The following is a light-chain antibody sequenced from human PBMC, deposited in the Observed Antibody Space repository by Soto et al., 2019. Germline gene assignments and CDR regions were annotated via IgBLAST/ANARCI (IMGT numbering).Light chain of an antibody. CDR1: QSISAC. V-gene: IGKV1-5*03. CDR3: PQYNDYSWT. Sequence: DVRMTQSPSTLPAYVGDSVSINCRASQSISACLAWYQQKPGKAPRLLIYKASTLEIGVPSRFSGSGSGTEFTLTISSLQPDDVAIYYCPQYNDYSWTFGQGTKVDIK. CDR2: KAS. J-gene: IGKJ1*01.